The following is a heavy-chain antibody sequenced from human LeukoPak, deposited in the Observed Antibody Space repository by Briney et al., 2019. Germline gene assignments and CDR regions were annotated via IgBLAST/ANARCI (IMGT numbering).Heavy chain of an antibody. CDR2: INYSGST. V-gene: IGHV4-59*01. CDR3: ARGNAIVATMFDY. Sequence: PSETLSLTCTVSGGSISSYYWSWIRQPPGKGLEWIGYINYSGSTNFNPSLKSRVTISVDTSKNQFSLKLSSVTAADTAVYYCARGNAIVATMFDYWGQGTLVTVSS. CDR1: GGSISSYY. J-gene: IGHJ4*02. D-gene: IGHD5-12*01.